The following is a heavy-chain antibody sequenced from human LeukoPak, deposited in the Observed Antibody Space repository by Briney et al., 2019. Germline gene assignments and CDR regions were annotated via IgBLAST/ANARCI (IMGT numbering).Heavy chain of an antibody. D-gene: IGHD1-26*01. Sequence: GGSLRLSCAASGFTFSSYGMHWVRQAPGKGVEWVAVISYDGSNKYYADSVKGRFTISRDNSKNTLYLQMNSLRAEDTAVYYCAKDRGKKSGSYFDYWGQGTLVTVSS. CDR2: ISYDGSNK. CDR1: GFTFSSYG. CDR3: AKDRGKKSGSYFDY. J-gene: IGHJ4*02. V-gene: IGHV3-30*18.